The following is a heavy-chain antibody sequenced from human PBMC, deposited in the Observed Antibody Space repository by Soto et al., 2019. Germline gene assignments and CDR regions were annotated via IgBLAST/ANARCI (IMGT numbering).Heavy chain of an antibody. CDR1: SAIFRGCG. J-gene: IGHJ4*02. CDR3: ARDGIGGTVFRGFCDY. CDR2: IWDDGVNK. D-gene: IGHD1-7*01. Sequence: QEHLVESGGGVVQAGRSLRPSCAASSAIFRGCGMRGVRQVPVKGLEMGAVIWDDGVNKYYADTLKGQFSIARDNSKNILYLQMDSLSVEATAVYYCARDGIGGTVFRGFCDYWGRGTLVTVS. V-gene: IGHV3-33*01.